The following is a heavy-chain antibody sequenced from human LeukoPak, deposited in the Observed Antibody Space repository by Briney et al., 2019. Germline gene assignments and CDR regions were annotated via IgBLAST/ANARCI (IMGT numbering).Heavy chain of an antibody. CDR2: ISWNSGSI. CDR3: AKDNGAYYYYYMDV. J-gene: IGHJ6*03. D-gene: IGHD3-16*01. CDR1: GFTFDDYA. Sequence: GGSLRLSCAASGFTFDDYAMHWVRQAPGKGLEGVSGISWNSGSIAYADSVKGRFTISRDNAKNSLYLQMNSLRAEDTALYYCAKDNGAYYYYYMDVWGKGTTVTISS. V-gene: IGHV3-9*01.